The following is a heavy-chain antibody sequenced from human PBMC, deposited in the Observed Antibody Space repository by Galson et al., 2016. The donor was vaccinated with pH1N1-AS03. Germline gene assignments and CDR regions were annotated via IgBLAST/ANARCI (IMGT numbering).Heavy chain of an antibody. Sequence: PALVKPTQTLTLTCTFSGFSLSTSGLCVSWIRQPPGKALEWLPLIDWHDGTFYSTSRKTRHTISKDTSKNQVVLTMTNMDPVDTGTYYCARTLNYNTGSDVWGPGATVTVAS. CDR3: ARTLNYNTGSDV. V-gene: IGHV2-70*01. CDR2: IDWHDGT. D-gene: IGHD5-24*01. J-gene: IGHJ6*02. CDR1: GFSLSTSGLC.